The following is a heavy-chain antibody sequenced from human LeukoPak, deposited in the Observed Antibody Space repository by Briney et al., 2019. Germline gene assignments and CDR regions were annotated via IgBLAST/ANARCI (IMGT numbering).Heavy chain of an antibody. CDR2: IYYSGST. V-gene: IGHV4-30-4*01. CDR3: ARPSVVVAALGAFDI. Sequence: PSETLSLTCTVSGGSISSGDYYWSWIRQPPGKGLEWIGYIYYSGSTYYNPSLKSRVTISVDTSKNQFSLKLSSVTAADTAVYYCARPSVVVAALGAFDIWGQGTMVTVSS. CDR1: GGSISSGDYY. J-gene: IGHJ3*02. D-gene: IGHD2-15*01.